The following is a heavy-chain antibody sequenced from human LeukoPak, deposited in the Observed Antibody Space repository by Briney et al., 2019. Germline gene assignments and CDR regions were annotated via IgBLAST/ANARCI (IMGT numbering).Heavy chain of an antibody. CDR2: ISGSGGST. D-gene: IGHD3-22*01. CDR1: GFTFNNYA. V-gene: IGHV3-23*01. Sequence: GGSLRLSCAAYGFTFNNYAMSWVRQAPGRGLEWVSAISGSGGSTYYADPLKGRFTISRDNSKNTLYLQMNSLRAEDTALYYCAKDGIGGIYYDSSGYFDNWGQGTLVTVSS. CDR3: AKDGIGGIYYDSSGYFDN. J-gene: IGHJ4*02.